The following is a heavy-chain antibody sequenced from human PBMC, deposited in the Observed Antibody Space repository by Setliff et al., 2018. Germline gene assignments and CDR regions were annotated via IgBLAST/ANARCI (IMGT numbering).Heavy chain of an antibody. Sequence: SGPTRVNPTQTLTLTCTFSGFSLTTTGVAVGWIRQPPGKALEWLALIYWDDDKRYSPSLKSRLTIVKDTSKNQVVLTMTNMDPVDTATYYCAHRPKMGSDGFYSAFDMWAQGTLVTVSS. D-gene: IGHD2-15*01. V-gene: IGHV2-5*02. CDR3: AHRPKMGSDGFYSAFDM. CDR1: GFSLTTTGVA. J-gene: IGHJ3*02. CDR2: IYWDDDK.